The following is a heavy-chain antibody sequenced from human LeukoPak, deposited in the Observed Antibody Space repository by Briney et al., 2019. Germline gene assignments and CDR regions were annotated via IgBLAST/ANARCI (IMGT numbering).Heavy chain of an antibody. V-gene: IGHV3-74*01. J-gene: IGHJ4*02. CDR2: ISSDGSST. Sequence: GGSLRLSCAASGFSFGSYWMNWVRQAPGKGLVWVSRISSDGSSTNYADSVKGRFTISRDSAKNTLYLQMNSLRVEDTAVYYCARGRPHGSDYWGQGTLVTVSS. D-gene: IGHD2-15*01. CDR1: GFSFGSYW. CDR3: ARGRPHGSDY.